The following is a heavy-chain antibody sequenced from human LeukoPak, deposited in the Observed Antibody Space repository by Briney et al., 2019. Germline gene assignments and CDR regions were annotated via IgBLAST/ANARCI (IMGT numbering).Heavy chain of an antibody. V-gene: IGHV3-7*01. Sequence: GGSLRLSCGASGFTFSSYWMSWVRQAPGKGLEWVANIKQDGSEKYYVDSVKGRFTISRDNAKNSLYLQMNSLRAEDTAVYYCARETYDAFDIWGQGTMVTVSS. CDR1: GFTFSSYW. CDR3: ARETYDAFDI. CDR2: IKQDGSEK. J-gene: IGHJ3*02.